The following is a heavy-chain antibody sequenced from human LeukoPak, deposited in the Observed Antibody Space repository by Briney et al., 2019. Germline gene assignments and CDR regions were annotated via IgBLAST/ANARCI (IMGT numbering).Heavy chain of an antibody. CDR2: ISSSGST. V-gene: IGHV4-30-4*01. Sequence: SQTLSLTCTVSGGSVSSGDYYWSWIRQPPGKGLEWIGFISSSGSTYYNPSLKSRVTISVDRSKNQFSLKLSSVTAADTAVYYCARVNYKAAAGVNWFDPWGQGTLVTVSS. CDR1: GGSVSSGDYY. D-gene: IGHD6-13*01. J-gene: IGHJ5*02. CDR3: ARVNYKAAAGVNWFDP.